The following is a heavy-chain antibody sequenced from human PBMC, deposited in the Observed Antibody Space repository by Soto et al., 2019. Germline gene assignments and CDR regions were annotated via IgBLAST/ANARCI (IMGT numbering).Heavy chain of an antibody. CDR1: GGTFSSYA. Sequence: QVQLVQSGAEVQKPGSSVKVSCKASGGTFSSYAISWVRQAPGQGLEWMGGIIPIFGTANYAQKFQGRVTITADESTSTAYMELSSLRSEDTAVYYCARQEITIFGVVITYTDAFDIWGQGTMVTVSS. D-gene: IGHD3-3*01. CDR2: IIPIFGTA. J-gene: IGHJ3*02. V-gene: IGHV1-69*01. CDR3: ARQEITIFGVVITYTDAFDI.